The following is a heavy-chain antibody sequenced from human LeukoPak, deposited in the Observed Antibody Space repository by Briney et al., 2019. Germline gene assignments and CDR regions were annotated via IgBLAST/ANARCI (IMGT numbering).Heavy chain of an antibody. CDR3: ASSRSSSGWSLIDY. V-gene: IGHV4-59*01. Sequence: PSQTLSLTYTVSGGSINSYYWSWIRQPPGKGLEWVGYIYYSGSTNYKPSLKRRVTISVDTSKNQFSLKVSSVTAADTAVYYCASSRSSSGWSLIDYWGQGALVTVSS. J-gene: IGHJ4*02. D-gene: IGHD6-19*01. CDR1: GGSINSYY. CDR2: IYYSGST.